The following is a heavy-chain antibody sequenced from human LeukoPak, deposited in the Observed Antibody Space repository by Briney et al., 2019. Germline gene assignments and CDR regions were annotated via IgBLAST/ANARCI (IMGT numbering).Heavy chain of an antibody. J-gene: IGHJ4*02. CDR3: ARDSDDSSGGFDY. CDR2: IYYSGST. Sequence: SETLSLTCTVSGGSISSYYWSWIRQPPGKRLEWIGYIYYSGSTNYNPSPKSRVTISVDTSKNQFSLKLSSVTAADTAVYYCARDSDDSSGGFDYWGQGTLVTVSS. D-gene: IGHD3-22*01. V-gene: IGHV4-59*01. CDR1: GGSISSYY.